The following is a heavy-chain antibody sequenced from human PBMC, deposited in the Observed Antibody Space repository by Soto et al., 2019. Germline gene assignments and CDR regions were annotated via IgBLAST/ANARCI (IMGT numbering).Heavy chain of an antibody. J-gene: IGHJ5*02. CDR2: INPNSGGT. CDR3: ARVKSLVVAATHLSWFDP. V-gene: IGHV1-2*02. CDR1: GYTFTGYY. Sequence: ASVTVSCKASGYTFTGYYMHWVRQAPGQGLEWMGWINPNSGGTNYAQKFQGRVTMTRDTSISTAYMELSRLRSDDTAVYYCARVKSLVVAATHLSWFDPWGQGTLVTVSS. D-gene: IGHD2-15*01.